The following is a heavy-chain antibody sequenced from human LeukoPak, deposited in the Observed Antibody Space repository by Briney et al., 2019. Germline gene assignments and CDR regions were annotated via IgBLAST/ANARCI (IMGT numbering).Heavy chain of an antibody. CDR3: AREVIRGHNYNWFDP. CDR1: ELTFSSYW. CDR2: INHNGNVN. V-gene: IGHV3-7*03. J-gene: IGHJ5*02. D-gene: IGHD3-10*01. Sequence: PGGSLRLPGAASELTFSSYWMNWPGQPPGKGLKGVASINHNGNVNYYVDSVKGRFTISRDNAKNSLYLQMSNLRAEDTVVYFCAREVIRGHNYNWFDPWGQGTLVTVSS.